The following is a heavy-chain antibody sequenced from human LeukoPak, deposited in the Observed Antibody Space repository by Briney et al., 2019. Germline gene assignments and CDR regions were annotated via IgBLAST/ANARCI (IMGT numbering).Heavy chain of an antibody. CDR2: ISGSGGST. V-gene: IGHV3-23*01. Sequence: GGSLRLSCAASGFTFSSYAMSWVRQAPGKGLEWVSAISGSGGSTYYADSVKGRFTISRDNSKNTLYLQMNSLRAEDTAVYYCARAYDSSGQTPSDYWGQGTLVTVSS. D-gene: IGHD3-22*01. CDR3: ARAYDSSGQTPSDY. CDR1: GFTFSSYA. J-gene: IGHJ4*02.